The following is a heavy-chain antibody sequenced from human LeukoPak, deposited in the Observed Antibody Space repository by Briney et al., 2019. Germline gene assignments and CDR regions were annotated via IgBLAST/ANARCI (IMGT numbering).Heavy chain of an antibody. Sequence: GESLKISCKGSGYSFTTYWIGWVRQMPGKGLEWIGIIYPGDSDTRYSPSFQGRVTMSADKSISTAYLQWSSLKASDTAIYYCARATSYTSLPYNWLDPWGQGTLVTVSS. CDR2: IYPGDSDT. J-gene: IGHJ5*02. CDR3: ARATSYTSLPYNWLDP. D-gene: IGHD3-9*01. CDR1: GYSFTTYW. V-gene: IGHV5-51*01.